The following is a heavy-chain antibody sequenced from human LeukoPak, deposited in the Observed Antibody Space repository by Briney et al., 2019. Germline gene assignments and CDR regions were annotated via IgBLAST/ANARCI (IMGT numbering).Heavy chain of an antibody. J-gene: IGHJ2*01. V-gene: IGHV3-30*03. D-gene: IGHD3-22*01. CDR1: GFTFSSYG. CDR3: ARDRYYYDSSGYYSWYFDL. CDR2: ISYDGSNK. Sequence: PGMSLRLSCAASGFTFSSYGIHWVRQAPGKGLEWVAVISYDGSNKYYADSVKGRFTISRDNSKNTLYLQMNSLRAEDTAVYYCARDRYYYDSSGYYSWYFDLWGRGTLVTVSS.